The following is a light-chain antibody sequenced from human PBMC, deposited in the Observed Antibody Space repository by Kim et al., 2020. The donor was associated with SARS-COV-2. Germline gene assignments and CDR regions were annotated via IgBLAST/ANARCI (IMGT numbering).Light chain of an antibody. V-gene: IGKV3D-15*01. CDR2: GAS. J-gene: IGKJ5*01. CDR1: QRVSTD. CDR3: QQYKNWSPIT. Sequence: STGEIAPLACRASQRVSTDLAWYQHKAGQAPRLLIYGASSRATGIPCRFSGSGSGTEFTLTISGLQSEDLAVYYGQQYKNWSPITFGQGTRLEIK.